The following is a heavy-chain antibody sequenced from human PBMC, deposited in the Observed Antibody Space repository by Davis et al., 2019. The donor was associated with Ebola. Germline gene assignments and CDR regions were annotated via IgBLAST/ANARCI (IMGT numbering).Heavy chain of an antibody. J-gene: IGHJ4*02. D-gene: IGHD7-27*01. CDR2: FDPEEGET. CDR1: GYGLNQLS. V-gene: IGHV1-24*01. CDR3: ATPMAWGYYFDF. Sequence: ASVQVSCKASGYGLNQLSMHCVRQAPGEGLEWMGGFDPEEGETIYAQKFRGRVTMTEDTSTGTAYMDLSNLRSEDTAVYYCATPMAWGYYFDFWGQGTLVTVSS.